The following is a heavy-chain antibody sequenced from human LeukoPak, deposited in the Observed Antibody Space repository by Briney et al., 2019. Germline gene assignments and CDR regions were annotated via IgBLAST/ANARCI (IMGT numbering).Heavy chain of an antibody. CDR2: INQDGSEK. D-gene: IGHD1-26*01. Sequence: GGSLRLSCAASGFTFRSYYMTWVRQAPGKGLEWVANINQDGSEKYYVDSVKGRFTISRDNAENSLFLQMTSLRAEDTAVYYCASLADSGSTRGFDYWGQGTLVTVSS. CDR1: GFTFRSYY. J-gene: IGHJ4*02. CDR3: ASLADSGSTRGFDY. V-gene: IGHV3-7*01.